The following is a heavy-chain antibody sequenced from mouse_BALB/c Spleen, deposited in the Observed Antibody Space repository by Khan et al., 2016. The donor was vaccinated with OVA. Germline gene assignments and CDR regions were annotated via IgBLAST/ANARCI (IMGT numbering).Heavy chain of an antibody. J-gene: IGHJ3*01. Sequence: VQLKQSGPELVKPGASVKMSCKASGYTFTSYVMHWVKQKPGQGLEWIGYISPNSDGSKYNEKFRGKATLTSDKSSSTAYMELRLLTSADSAVYYCLRALYYYGSAYEGFAYWGQGTLVTVSA. D-gene: IGHD1-1*01. CDR1: GYTFTSYV. V-gene: IGHV1S136*01. CDR3: LRALYYYGSAYEGFAY. CDR2: ISPNSDGS.